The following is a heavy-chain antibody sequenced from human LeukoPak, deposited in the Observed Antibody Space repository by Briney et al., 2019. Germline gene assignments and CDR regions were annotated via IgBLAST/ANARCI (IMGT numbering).Heavy chain of an antibody. V-gene: IGHV6-1*01. CDR3: ARRKAATFGMDV. CDR2: TYYRSKWYN. D-gene: IGHD6-13*01. CDR1: GDSVSSNSAT. J-gene: IGHJ6*02. Sequence: SQTLSLTCAISGDSVSSNSATWNWIRQSPSRGLEWLGRTYYRSKWYNDYAVSMKSRITINPDTSKNQFSLQLNSVTPEDTAVYYCARRKAATFGMDVWGQGNPGHRLL.